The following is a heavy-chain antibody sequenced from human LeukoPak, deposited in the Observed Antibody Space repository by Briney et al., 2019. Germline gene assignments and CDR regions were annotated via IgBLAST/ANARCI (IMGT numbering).Heavy chain of an antibody. CDR1: GYTLTSYG. V-gene: IGHV1-18*01. CDR3: ATRPCSSTSCYTWVDAFDI. D-gene: IGHD2-2*02. CDR2: ISAYNGNT. J-gene: IGHJ3*02. Sequence: ASVKVSCKASGYTLTSYGISWVRQAPGQGLEWMGWISAYNGNTNYAQKLQGRVTMTTDTSTSTAYMELRSLRSDDTAVYYCATRPCSSTSCYTWVDAFDIWGQGTMVTVSS.